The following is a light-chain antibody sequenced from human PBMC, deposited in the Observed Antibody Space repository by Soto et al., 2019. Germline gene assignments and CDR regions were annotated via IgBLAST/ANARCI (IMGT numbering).Light chain of an antibody. CDR1: QSVSSN. V-gene: IGKV3-20*01. J-gene: IGKJ1*01. CDR3: QHYGSSPWT. CDR2: GAS. Sequence: SAGKKATLACRASQSVSSNLAWYQQKPGQSPRLLIYGASSRATGIPDRFSGSGSGTDFTLTISSLEPEDFAVYYCQHYGSSPWTPRQGTKVDIK.